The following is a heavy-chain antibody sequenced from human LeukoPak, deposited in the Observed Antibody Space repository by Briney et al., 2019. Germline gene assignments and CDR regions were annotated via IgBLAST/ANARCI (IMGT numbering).Heavy chain of an antibody. J-gene: IGHJ4*02. CDR1: GFAFSDYY. Sequence: GGSLRLSCAVSGFAFSDYYMGWIRQAPGKGLEWVSYISSGGSTISHADSVKGRFTISRDNAENSLYLQMNSLRAEDTAVYYCARRAAAGRCFDSWGQGTLVTVSS. D-gene: IGHD6-13*01. V-gene: IGHV3-11*01. CDR3: ARRAAAGRCFDS. CDR2: ISSGGSTI.